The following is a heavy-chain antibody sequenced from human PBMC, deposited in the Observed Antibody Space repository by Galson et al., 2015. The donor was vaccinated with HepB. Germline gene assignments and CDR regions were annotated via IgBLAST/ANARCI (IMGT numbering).Heavy chain of an antibody. CDR1: GFTFSNYA. D-gene: IGHD2-2*01. Sequence: SLRLSCAASGFTFSNYAMTWVRQAPGKGLEWVLAITGAGGATYYADSVKGRFTISRDNSKNSLYLQMNSLRAEDTAVYYCAKKGCTTTSCTDNWFHPWGQGTLVTVSS. V-gene: IGHV3-23*01. J-gene: IGHJ5*02. CDR3: AKKGCTTTSCTDNWFHP. CDR2: ITGAGGAT.